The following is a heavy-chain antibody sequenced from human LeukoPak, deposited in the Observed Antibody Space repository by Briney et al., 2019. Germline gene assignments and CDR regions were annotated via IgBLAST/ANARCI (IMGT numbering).Heavy chain of an antibody. D-gene: IGHD3-22*01. Sequence: SETLSLTCTVSGGSISSGSYYWSWIRQPAGKGLEWIGRIYTSGGTNYNPSLKSRVTISVDTSKNQFSPKLSSVTAADTAVYYCARVPRGGYSVTVDYWGQGTLVTVSS. V-gene: IGHV4-61*02. CDR2: IYTSGGT. CDR3: ARVPRGGYSVTVDY. J-gene: IGHJ4*02. CDR1: GGSISSGSYY.